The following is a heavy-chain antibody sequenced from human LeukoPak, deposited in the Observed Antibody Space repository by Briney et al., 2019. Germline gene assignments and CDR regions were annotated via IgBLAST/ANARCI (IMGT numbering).Heavy chain of an antibody. D-gene: IGHD2-15*01. V-gene: IGHV1-69*13. Sequence: SVKVSCKASGGTFSSYAISWVRQAPGQGLEWMGGIIPIFGTANYAQKFQGRVTITADESTSTAYMELSSLRAEDTAVYYCAKNLYCGGGSCYPSALGMDVWGQGTTVTVSS. J-gene: IGHJ6*01. CDR3: AKNLYCGGGSCYPSALGMDV. CDR2: IIPIFGTA. CDR1: GGTFSSYA.